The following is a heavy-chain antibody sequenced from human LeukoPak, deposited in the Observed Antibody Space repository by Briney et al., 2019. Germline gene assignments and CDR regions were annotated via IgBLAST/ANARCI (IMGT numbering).Heavy chain of an antibody. V-gene: IGHV3-23*01. CDR2: ISGSGGST. CDR3: AKDLEDIVVVPAALLFDY. Sequence: APGKGXEXVSAISGSGGSTYYADSVKGRFTISRDNSKNTLYLQMNSLRAEDTAVYYCAKDLEDIVVVPAALLFDYWGQGTLVTVSS. J-gene: IGHJ4*02. D-gene: IGHD2-2*01.